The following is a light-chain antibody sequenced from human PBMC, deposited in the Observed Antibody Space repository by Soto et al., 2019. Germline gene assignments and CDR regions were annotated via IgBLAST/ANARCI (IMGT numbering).Light chain of an antibody. V-gene: IGLV2-14*01. J-gene: IGLJ2*01. CDR2: DVS. CDR1: SSDVGGYNY. CDR3: TSYTSSSTLV. Sequence: QSALTQPASVSGSPGQSITISCTGTSSDVGGYNYVSWYQQHPGKAPKVMIYDVSNRPSGVSDRFSGSKSDNTASLTISGLQAEDEADYYCTSYTSSSTLVFGGGTQLTVL.